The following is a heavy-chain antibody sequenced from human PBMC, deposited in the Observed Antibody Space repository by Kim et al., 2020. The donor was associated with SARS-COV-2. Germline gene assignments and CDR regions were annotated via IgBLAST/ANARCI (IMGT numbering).Heavy chain of an antibody. D-gene: IGHD3-10*01. V-gene: IGHV4-59*01. J-gene: IGHJ4*02. CDR3: ARSHGSGSYYRSFDY. Sequence: PTLQSRVPISLDTSNNQFSLKLSSVTAADTAVYYCARSHGSGSYYRSFDYWGRGTLVTVSS.